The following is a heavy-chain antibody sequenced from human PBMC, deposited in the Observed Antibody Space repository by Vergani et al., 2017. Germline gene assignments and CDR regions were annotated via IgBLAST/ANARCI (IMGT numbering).Heavy chain of an antibody. CDR1: GGSFSGYY. D-gene: IGHD2-2*01. V-gene: IGHV4-34*01. J-gene: IGHJ3*02. Sequence: QVQLQQWGAGLLKPSETLSLTCAVYGGSFSGYYWSWIRQPPGKGLEWIGEINHSGSTNYNPSLKSRVTISVDTAKNQFSLKLSSVTAADTAVYYCARGPPLYGSSTSCPGAFDIWGQGTMVTVSS. CDR3: ARGPPLYGSSTSCPGAFDI. CDR2: INHSGST.